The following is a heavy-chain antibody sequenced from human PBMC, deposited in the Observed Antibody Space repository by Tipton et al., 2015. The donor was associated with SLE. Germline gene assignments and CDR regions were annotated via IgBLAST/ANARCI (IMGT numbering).Heavy chain of an antibody. Sequence: TLSLTCTVSGGSISSGRYYCAWIRQPPGKGPEWIGTIYYSGSTYYYPSLKSRITISVDTSKNQFSLEVRSVTAADTAVYYCVRLRSKVLIDYWGQGTLVTVSS. V-gene: IGHV4-39*07. D-gene: IGHD2-8*01. CDR3: VRLRSKVLIDY. CDR1: GGSISSGRYY. CDR2: IYYSGST. J-gene: IGHJ4*02.